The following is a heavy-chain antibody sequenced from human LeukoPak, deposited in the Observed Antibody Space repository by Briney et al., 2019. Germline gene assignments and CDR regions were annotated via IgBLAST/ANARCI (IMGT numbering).Heavy chain of an antibody. J-gene: IGHJ4*02. Sequence: SETLSLTCDVSGGXVTSTNCWTWVRQPPGKGVEWIGEVHLDGRTNYNPSLKSRLIMSVDLPENHISLKLTSVTAADTAVYYCAREGGFYRPLDYSGQGTLVTVSS. CDR2: VHLDGRT. CDR1: GGXVTSTNC. D-gene: IGHD3-3*01. V-gene: IGHV4-4*02. CDR3: AREGGFYRPLDY.